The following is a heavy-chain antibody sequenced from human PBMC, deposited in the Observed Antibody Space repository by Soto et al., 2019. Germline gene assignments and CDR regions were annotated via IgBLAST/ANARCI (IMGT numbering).Heavy chain of an antibody. CDR2: IIPIFGTA. CDR1: GGTFSSYA. CDR3: ASDEGYSPHFDY. V-gene: IGHV1-69*06. J-gene: IGHJ4*02. Sequence: SVKVSCKASGGTFSSYAISWVRQAPGQGLEWMGGIIPIFGTANYAQKFQGRVTITADKSTSTAYMELSSLRSEDTAVYYCASDEGYSPHFDYWGQGTLVTVSS. D-gene: IGHD5-18*01.